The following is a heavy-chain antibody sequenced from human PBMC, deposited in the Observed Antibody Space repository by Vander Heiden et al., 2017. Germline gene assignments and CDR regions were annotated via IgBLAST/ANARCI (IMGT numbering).Heavy chain of an antibody. V-gene: IGHV3-9*01. CDR3: AKGFCGGDSPCGMDV. Sequence: VPLVGAGGGLERPGRFLKPLCSAPGFNFEDYAMHWVRQAPGKGLEWVSGINWNSGNIDYAASVKGRFTISRDNAKNSLYLQMNSLRAEDTALYYCAKGFCGGDSPCGMDVWGQETTVTVSS. D-gene: IGHD2-21*02. J-gene: IGHJ6*02. CDR2: INWNSGNI. CDR1: GFNFEDYA.